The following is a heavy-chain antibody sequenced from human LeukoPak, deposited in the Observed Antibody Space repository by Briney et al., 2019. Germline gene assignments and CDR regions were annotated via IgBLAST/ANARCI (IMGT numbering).Heavy chain of an antibody. CDR2: IGGSSTTI. D-gene: IGHD6-19*01. Sequence: GGSLRLSCAASGFTFSTCSMNWVRQAPGKGLEWVSYIGGSSTTIYYADSVKGRFTISRDNAKNSLYLQMSSLRDEDTALYYCARGRYSSGYPFDYWGQGTLVTVSS. V-gene: IGHV3-48*02. CDR3: ARGRYSSGYPFDY. J-gene: IGHJ4*02. CDR1: GFTFSTCS.